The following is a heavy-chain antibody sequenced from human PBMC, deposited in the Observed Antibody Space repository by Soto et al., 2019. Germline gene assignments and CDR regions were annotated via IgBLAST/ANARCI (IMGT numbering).Heavy chain of an antibody. CDR3: AKEMTSGYYLFDY. CDR1: GFTFSSYA. V-gene: IGHV3-23*01. Sequence: PGGSLRLSCAASGFTFSSYAMSWVRQAPGKGLEWVSTISGTGGSTYYPDYVKGRFTISRDNSKNTVYLQMNSLRAEDAALYYCAKEMTSGYYLFDYWGQGTLVTVSS. CDR2: ISGTGGST. D-gene: IGHD3-22*01. J-gene: IGHJ4*02.